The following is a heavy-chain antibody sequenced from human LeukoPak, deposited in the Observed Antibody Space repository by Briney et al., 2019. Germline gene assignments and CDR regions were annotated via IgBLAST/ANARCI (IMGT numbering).Heavy chain of an antibody. V-gene: IGHV3-30*03. CDR2: ISYDGSNK. CDR1: GFTFSSYS. J-gene: IGHJ4*02. CDR3: ARDSLVEGGAFDY. Sequence: SGGSLRLSCAASGFTFSSYSMNWVRQAPGKGLEWVAVISYDGSNKYYADSVKGRFTISRDNSKNTLYLQMNSLRAEDTAVYYCARDSLVEGGAFDYWGQGTLVTVSS. D-gene: IGHD2-21*01.